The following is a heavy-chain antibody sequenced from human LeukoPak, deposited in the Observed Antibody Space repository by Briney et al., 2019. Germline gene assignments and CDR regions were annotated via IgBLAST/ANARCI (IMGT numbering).Heavy chain of an antibody. CDR3: ARHQWQGIDP. D-gene: IGHD6-19*01. J-gene: IGHJ5*02. CDR1: GFPFNTQD. V-gene: IGHV3-23*01. Sequence: PGGSLRLSCAASGFPFNTQDMRWVRQAPGKGLEWVSSIHADGVGTFYADSVRGRFTISRDNSKNTLDLQMNSLRAEDTAVYYCARHQWQGIDPWGQGTLVTVSS. CDR2: IHADGVGT.